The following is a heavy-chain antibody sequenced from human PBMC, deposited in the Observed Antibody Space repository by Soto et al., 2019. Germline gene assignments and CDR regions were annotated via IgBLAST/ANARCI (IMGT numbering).Heavy chain of an antibody. CDR1: GFTFSNAW. V-gene: IGHV3-15*01. Sequence: GGSLRLSCAASGFTFSNAWMSWVRQAPGKGLEWVGRIKSKTDGGTTDYAAPVKGRFTISRDDSKNTLYLQMNSLKTEDTAVYYCTTDPTRLLSEGWFDPWGQGTLVTVSS. CDR3: TTDPTRLLSEGWFDP. J-gene: IGHJ5*02. CDR2: IKSKTDGGTT. D-gene: IGHD2-2*01.